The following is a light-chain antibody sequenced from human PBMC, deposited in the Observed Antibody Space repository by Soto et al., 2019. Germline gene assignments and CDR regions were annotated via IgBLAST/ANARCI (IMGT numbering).Light chain of an antibody. CDR3: QQYNSYST. CDR2: DAS. V-gene: IGKV1-5*01. Sequence: DIQMTQSPSTLSASVGDRVTITCRASQSISTWLAWYQQKPGKAPKLLIYDASSLESGVPSRFSGSGSGTEFTLTISSLQPEDFASYYCQQYNSYSTFGQGTKWIS. J-gene: IGKJ1*01. CDR1: QSISTW.